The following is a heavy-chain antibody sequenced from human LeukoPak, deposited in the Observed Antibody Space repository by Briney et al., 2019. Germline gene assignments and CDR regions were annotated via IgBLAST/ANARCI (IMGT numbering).Heavy chain of an antibody. V-gene: IGHV3-23*01. CDR3: AKDQFQLLTIYFDY. J-gene: IGHJ4*02. CDR2: ISGSGGST. CDR1: GFTFSSYA. D-gene: IGHD2-2*01. Sequence: GGSLRLSCAASGFTFSSYAMSWVRQAPGKGLEWVSAISGSGGSTYYADSVKGRFTISRDNSKNTLYLQTNSLRAEDTAVYYCAKDQFQLLTIYFDYWGQGTLVTVSS.